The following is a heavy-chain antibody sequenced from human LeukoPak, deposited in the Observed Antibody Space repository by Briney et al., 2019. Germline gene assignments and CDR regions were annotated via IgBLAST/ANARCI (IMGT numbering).Heavy chain of an antibody. V-gene: IGHV3-48*01. J-gene: IGHJ5*02. CDR3: ASLALVEAGTNWFDP. D-gene: IGHD6-13*01. Sequence: PGGSLRLSCAASGFTFSTYSMNWVRQAPGKGLEWVSYISSRSTTIYYAASVKGRFTISRDNAKNSLYLQMNSLRAEDTAVYYCASLALVEAGTNWFDPWGQGTLVTVSS. CDR2: ISSRSTTI. CDR1: GFTFSTYS.